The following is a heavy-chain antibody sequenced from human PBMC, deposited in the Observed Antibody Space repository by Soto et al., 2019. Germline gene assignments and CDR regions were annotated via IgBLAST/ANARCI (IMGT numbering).Heavy chain of an antibody. CDR3: ARDIASPGGDYFDS. Sequence: EVQLVESGGGLVKAGGSLRLVCTASGFTFRNYNMNWVRQAPGKGLEWFSSISTVGAYMVYADSGKGRFTIFRDNAQNSLFLQINSPRAEDTAVYYCARDIASPGGDYFDSWGQGTLVTVSS. D-gene: IGHD2-21*01. J-gene: IGHJ4*02. V-gene: IGHV3-21*06. CDR2: ISTVGAYM. CDR1: GFTFRNYN.